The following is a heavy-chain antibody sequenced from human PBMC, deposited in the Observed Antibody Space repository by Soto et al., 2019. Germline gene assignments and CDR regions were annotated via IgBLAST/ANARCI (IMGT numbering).Heavy chain of an antibody. CDR2: TYYRCKWYN. CDR1: GHSVSRNSAA. CDR3: ARGPYYCGMDV. V-gene: IGHV6-1*01. Sequence: PSQTLSLTCAISGHSVSRNSAAWHWIRQSPSRGLEWLGRTYYRCKWYNDSAVSVKSRITINPDTSKNQFSLQLNSVPPEDTAVYYCARGPYYCGMDVWGQRTTGTVSS. J-gene: IGHJ6*02.